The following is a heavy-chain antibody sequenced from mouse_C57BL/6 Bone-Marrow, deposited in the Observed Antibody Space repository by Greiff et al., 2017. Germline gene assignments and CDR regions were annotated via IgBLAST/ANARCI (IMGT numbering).Heavy chain of an antibody. CDR2: IYPGSGNT. V-gene: IGHV1-76*01. Sequence: VQLQQSGAELVRPGASVKLSCKASGYTFTDYYINWVKQRPGQGLEWIARIYPGSGNTYYNEKFKGKATLTAEKSSSTAYMQLSSLTSEDSAVYFCARGVIYYDYESWFAYWGQGTLVTVSA. CDR1: GYTFTDYY. CDR3: ARGVIYYDYESWFAY. J-gene: IGHJ3*01. D-gene: IGHD2-4*01.